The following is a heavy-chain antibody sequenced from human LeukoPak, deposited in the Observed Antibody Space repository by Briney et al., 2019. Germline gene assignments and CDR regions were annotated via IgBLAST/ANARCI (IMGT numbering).Heavy chain of an antibody. V-gene: IGHV4-38-2*01. CDR3: ARVGVVRGVDY. J-gene: IGHJ4*02. CDR1: GYSISSGYY. D-gene: IGHD3-10*01. Sequence: SETLSLTCAVSGYSISSGYYWGWIRQPPGRGLEWIGSIYHSGSTYDNPSLKSRVIMSVDTSKNQFSLKLTSVTAADTAVYYCARVGVVRGVDYWGQGTLVTVSS. CDR2: IYHSGST.